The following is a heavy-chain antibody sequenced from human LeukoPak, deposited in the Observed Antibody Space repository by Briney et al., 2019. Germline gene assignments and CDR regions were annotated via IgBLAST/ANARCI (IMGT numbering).Heavy chain of an antibody. V-gene: IGHV5-51*01. D-gene: IGHD1-26*01. J-gene: IGHJ5*02. CDR3: ATRRYSGSPNRLDP. CDR1: GHSFTNHW. CDR2: INFGDSST. Sequence: GESLKISCQASGHSFTNHWIGWVRQMPGIGLEWVGIINFGDSSTLYSPSFQGQVTISLDKSISTTYLQWRSLKASDTAMYYCATRRYSGSPNRLDPWGQGTLVTVS.